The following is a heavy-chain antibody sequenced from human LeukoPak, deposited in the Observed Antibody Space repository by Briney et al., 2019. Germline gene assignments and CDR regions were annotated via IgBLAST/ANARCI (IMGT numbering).Heavy chain of an antibody. J-gene: IGHJ5*01. CDR1: GGSISSYY. CDR2: IYYSGST. D-gene: IGHD1-26*01. Sequence: SETLSLTCTVSGGSISSYYWSWIRQPPGKGLEWIGYIYYSGSTNYNPSLKSRVTISVDTSKNQFSLRLTSVTAADTAVYYCARGSWGPRLESWGQGTLVSVSS. CDR3: ARGSWGPRLES. V-gene: IGHV4-59*12.